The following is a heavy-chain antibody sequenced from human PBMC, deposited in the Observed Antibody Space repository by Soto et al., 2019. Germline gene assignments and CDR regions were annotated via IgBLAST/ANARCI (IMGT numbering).Heavy chain of an antibody. J-gene: IGHJ4*02. CDR1: GGTFPTYT. CDR3: ASLNNYDSSGAFDY. D-gene: IGHD3-22*01. V-gene: IGHV1-69*08. CDR2: VIPILGTT. Sequence: SVKVSCKASGGTFPTYTFSWVRQAPGQGLEWMGTVIPILGTTHYAQKFQGRVTITADKSTDTAYMELRTLSSEDTAVYYCASLNNYDSSGAFDYWGQGTLVTVSS.